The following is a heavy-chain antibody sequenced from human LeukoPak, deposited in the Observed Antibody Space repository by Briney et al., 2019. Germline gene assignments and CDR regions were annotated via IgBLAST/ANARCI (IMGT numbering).Heavy chain of an antibody. CDR2: TYYSGST. J-gene: IGHJ4*02. CDR3: ARVRQRLQNVDY. D-gene: IGHD4-11*01. Sequence: PSESLSRTCTVSGGSISSYYWSWIRQPPGKRRERIGYTYYSGSTNYNPSLNIRVTISVDTSKDQFSLKLSSVTAADTAVYYCARVRQRLQNVDYWGQGTLVTVSS. V-gene: IGHV4-59*01. CDR1: GGSISSYY.